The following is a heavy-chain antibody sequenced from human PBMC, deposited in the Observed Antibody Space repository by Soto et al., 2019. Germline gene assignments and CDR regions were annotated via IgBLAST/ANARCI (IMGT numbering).Heavy chain of an antibody. CDR1: GGSISYTRSD. V-gene: IGHV4-39*02. Sequence: SETLSLTCSVSGGSISYTRSDWDWIRKPPVKGLEWIGGIFYTGTTYYSPSLKDRVTMYMDTAKNSFSVNLTSVTAADTAVYFCARLVVGAPVANVWGQGTLVTVSS. J-gene: IGHJ4*02. CDR2: IFYTGTT. D-gene: IGHD2-2*01. CDR3: ARLVVGAPVANV.